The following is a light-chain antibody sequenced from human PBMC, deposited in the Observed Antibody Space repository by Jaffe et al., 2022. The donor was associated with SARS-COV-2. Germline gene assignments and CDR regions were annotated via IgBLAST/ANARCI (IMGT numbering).Light chain of an antibody. CDR1: SSDIGAGFD. J-gene: IGLJ3*02. Sequence: QSVLTQPPSVSGAPGQRVTISCTGSSSDIGAGFDVHWYQKLPLTAPKLLIYGNNNRPSGVPDRFSGSKSGTSASLAIGELQAEDEADYYCQSFDNSLNAWVFGGGTKLTVL. V-gene: IGLV1-40*01. CDR2: GNN. CDR3: QSFDNSLNAWV.